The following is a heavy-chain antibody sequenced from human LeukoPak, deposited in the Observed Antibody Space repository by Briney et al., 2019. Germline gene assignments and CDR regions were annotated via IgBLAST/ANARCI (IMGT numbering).Heavy chain of an antibody. D-gene: IGHD3-10*01. CDR1: GGTFSSYA. V-gene: IGHV1-69*13. CDR3: ASPYGSESNAFDI. CDR2: IIPIFGTA. J-gene: IGHJ3*02. Sequence: SVKVSCKASGGTFSSYAISWVRQAPGQGLEWMGRIIPIFGTANYAQKFQGRVTITADESTSTAYMELSSLRSEDTAVYYCASPYGSESNAFDIWGQGTMVTVSS.